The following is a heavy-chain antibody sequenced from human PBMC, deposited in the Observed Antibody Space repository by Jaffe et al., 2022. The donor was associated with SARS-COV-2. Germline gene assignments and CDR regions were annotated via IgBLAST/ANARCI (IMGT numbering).Heavy chain of an antibody. D-gene: IGHD3-3*01. CDR1: GYTFNGHY. J-gene: IGHJ4*02. V-gene: IGHV1-2*04. CDR2: INPNSGGT. CDR3: ARGFLEWLGGDY. Sequence: QVQLVQSGAEVKKPGASVKVSCKASGYTFNGHYMHWVRQAPGQGLEWMGWINPNSGGTNYAQKFQGWVTMTSDTSISTAYMELRRLRSDDTAVYYCARGFLEWLGGDYWGQGTLVTVSS.